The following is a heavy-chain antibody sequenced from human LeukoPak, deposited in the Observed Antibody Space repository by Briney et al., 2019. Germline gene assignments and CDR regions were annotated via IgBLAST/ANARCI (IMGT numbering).Heavy chain of an antibody. J-gene: IGHJ4*02. V-gene: IGHV3-21*01. Sequence: PGGSLRLSCAASGFTFSSYSINWVRQAPGKGLEWVSSISSSISYIYYADSMKGRFTISRDNAKNSLYLQMNSLRAEDTAVYYCARDAHYDFWSGYYSTWPLGYWGQGTLVTVSS. CDR2: ISSSISYI. D-gene: IGHD3-3*01. CDR3: ARDAHYDFWSGYYSTWPLGY. CDR1: GFTFSSYS.